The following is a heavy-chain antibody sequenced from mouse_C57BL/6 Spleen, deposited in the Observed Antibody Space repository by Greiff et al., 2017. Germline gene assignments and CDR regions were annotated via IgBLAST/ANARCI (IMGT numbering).Heavy chain of an antibody. CDR3: ARVTTVVGDCYFDV. J-gene: IGHJ1*03. Sequence: VQLQQSGPELVKPGASVKMSCKASGYTFTDYNMPWVKQSHGKSLEWIGYINPNNGGTSYNQKFKGKAPLTVNKSSSTAYMELRSLTSEDSAVYYCARVTTVVGDCYFDVWGTGTTVTVSS. CDR2: INPNNGGT. D-gene: IGHD1-1*01. CDR1: GYTFTDYN. V-gene: IGHV1-22*01.